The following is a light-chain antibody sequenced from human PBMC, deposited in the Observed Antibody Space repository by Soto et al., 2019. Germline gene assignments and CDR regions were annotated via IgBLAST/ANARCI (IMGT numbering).Light chain of an antibody. CDR3: MPAMQAPRT. J-gene: IGKJ1*01. V-gene: IGKV2-28*01. CDR2: LGS. Sequence: DIVLTQSPLSLPVTPGEPASISCRSSQSLLHSNGNIYLDWYLQKPGQSPQLLIYLGSIRAYGVPDRLSGSGSGTDFTLKIKRVEAEDVGVYYCMPAMQAPRTFGLGTKVEIK. CDR1: QSLLHSNGNIY.